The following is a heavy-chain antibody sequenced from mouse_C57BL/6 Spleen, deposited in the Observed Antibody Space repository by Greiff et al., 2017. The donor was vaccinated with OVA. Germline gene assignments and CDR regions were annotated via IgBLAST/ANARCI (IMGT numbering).Heavy chain of an antibody. CDR1: GYTFTGYW. D-gene: IGHD1-1*01. CDR3: ARSHYYGSSPYWYFDV. J-gene: IGHJ1*03. CDR2: ILPGSGST. Sequence: VQLVESGAELMKPGASVKLSCKATGYTFTGYWIEWVKQRPGHGLEWIGEILPGSGSTNYNEKFKGKATFTADTSSNTAYMQLSSLTTEDSAIYYCARSHYYGSSPYWYFDVWGTGTTVTVSS. V-gene: IGHV1-9*01.